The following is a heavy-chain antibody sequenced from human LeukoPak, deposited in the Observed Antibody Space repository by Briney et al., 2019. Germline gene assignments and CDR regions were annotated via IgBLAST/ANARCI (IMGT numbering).Heavy chain of an antibody. D-gene: IGHD3-16*01. CDR1: GFTFSIYG. CDR3: AKEGELMTYNWFDP. Sequence: PGGSLRLSCAASGFTFSIYGMHGVRQAPGKGRECGAVILYDGSNKYYADSVKGRFTLSRDNSKNTLYLQMNRLRAEDTAVYYCAKEGELMTYNWFDPWGQGTLVTVSS. CDR2: ILYDGSNK. V-gene: IGHV3-33*06. J-gene: IGHJ5*02.